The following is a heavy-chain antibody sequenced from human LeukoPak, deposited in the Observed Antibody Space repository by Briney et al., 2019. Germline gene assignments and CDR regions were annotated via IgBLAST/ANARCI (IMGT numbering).Heavy chain of an antibody. J-gene: IGHJ4*02. CDR2: IYTSGST. V-gene: IGHV4-61*02. CDR3: ARESTVGDAIDY. D-gene: IGHD2-21*02. Sequence: PSETLSLTCTVSGGSISSGSYYWSWIRQPAGKGLDWIGRIYTSGSTNYNPSLKGRVTISVDKSKNQFSLKLSSVTAADTAVYYCARESTVGDAIDYWGQGTLVTVSS. CDR1: GGSISSGSYY.